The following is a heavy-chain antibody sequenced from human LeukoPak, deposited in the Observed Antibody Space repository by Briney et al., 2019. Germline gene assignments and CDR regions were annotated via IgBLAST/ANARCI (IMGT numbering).Heavy chain of an antibody. V-gene: IGHV1-18*01. J-gene: IGHJ5*02. Sequence: ASVKVSCKASSYSFTTYGISWVRQAPGQGLEWMGWISAYNGNTNYAQKFQGRVTMTTDPFTSTGYMELRSLRSDDTAVYYCARDLTIGTTDWFDPWGQGTLVTASS. CDR2: ISAYNGNT. CDR1: SYSFTTYG. D-gene: IGHD1-1*01. CDR3: ARDLTIGTTDWFDP.